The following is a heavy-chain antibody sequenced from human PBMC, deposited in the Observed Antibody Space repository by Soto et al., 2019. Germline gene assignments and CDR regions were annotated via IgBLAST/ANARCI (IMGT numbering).Heavy chain of an antibody. CDR1: RFTLSNCG. V-gene: IGHV3-30*18. CDR2: ISYDGNEK. Sequence: QVQLVESGGGVVQPGGSLILSCSASRFTLSNCGMHWVRQAPGRGLEWVAMISYDGNEKHYIDSVKGRFTISRDDSKNTLYLQMNSLRPEDTAVYYCAKDLYTSGWYNYFDPWGQGTLVTASS. CDR3: AKDLYTSGWYNYFDP. D-gene: IGHD6-19*01. J-gene: IGHJ5*02.